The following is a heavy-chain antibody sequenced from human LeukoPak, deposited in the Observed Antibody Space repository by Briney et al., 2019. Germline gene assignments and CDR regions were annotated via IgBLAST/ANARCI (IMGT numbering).Heavy chain of an antibody. CDR1: GGSITSGGFY. CDR2: IHNSGST. J-gene: IGHJ5*02. CDR3: ARVDGSGSKRWFDP. D-gene: IGHD3-10*01. V-gene: IGHV4-31*03. Sequence: SETLSLTCSASGGSITSGGFYWSWIRQHPGQGLEWIGYIHNSGSTYYNPSLQSRAIISLDTSKSQFSLQLNSVTAADTAVYYCARVDGSGSKRWFDPWGQGAPVTVSS.